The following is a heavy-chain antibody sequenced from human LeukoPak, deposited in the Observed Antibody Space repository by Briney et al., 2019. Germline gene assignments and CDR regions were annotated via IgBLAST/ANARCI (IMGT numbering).Heavy chain of an antibody. V-gene: IGHV3-23*01. CDR2: ISGSGGST. CDR1: GFTFSSYA. D-gene: IGHD3-3*01. CDR3: AKSSSTIFGVVIIVFDY. J-gene: IGHJ4*02. Sequence: PGGSLRLSCAASGFTFSSYAMSWVRQAPGKGLEWVSAISGSGGSTYYADSVKGRFTISRDNSKNTLYLQMNSLRAEDTAVYYCAKSSSTIFGVVIIVFDYWGQGTLVTVSS.